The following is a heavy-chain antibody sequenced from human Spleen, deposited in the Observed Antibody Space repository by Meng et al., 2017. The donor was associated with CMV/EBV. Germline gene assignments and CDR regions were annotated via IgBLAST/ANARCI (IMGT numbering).Heavy chain of an antibody. V-gene: IGHV4-4*02. CDR2: IYHSGST. CDR1: DGSISSSNL. CDR3: ARIERRRILKYCGSDCSTTDY. D-gene: IGHD2-21*02. J-gene: IGHJ4*02. Sequence: QVQLQESGPGQVKPSWTLSLTCAVADGSISSSNLWTWVRQVPGKGLEWIGEIYHSGSTNYNPSLKSRVTISVDKFKNKFSLKLGSVTAADTAVYYCARIERRRILKYCGSDCSTTDYWGQGTLVTVSS.